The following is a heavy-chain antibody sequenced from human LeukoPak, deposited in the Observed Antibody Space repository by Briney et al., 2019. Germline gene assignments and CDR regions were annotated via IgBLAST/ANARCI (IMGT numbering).Heavy chain of an antibody. CDR2: IYYSGST. V-gene: IGHV4-59*01. CDR1: GGSISSYY. Sequence: ETLSLTCTVSGGSISSYYWSWIRQPPGKGLEWIGYIYYSGSTNYNPSLKSRVTISVDTSKNQFSLKLSSVTAADMAVYYCARAVPNYDFWSGYTDQYYMDVWGKGTTVTVSS. D-gene: IGHD3-3*01. J-gene: IGHJ6*03. CDR3: ARAVPNYDFWSGYTDQYYMDV.